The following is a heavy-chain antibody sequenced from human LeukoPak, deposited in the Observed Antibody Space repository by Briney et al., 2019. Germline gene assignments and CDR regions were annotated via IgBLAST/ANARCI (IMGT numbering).Heavy chain of an antibody. D-gene: IGHD6-19*01. J-gene: IGHJ4*02. V-gene: IGHV4-34*01. CDR3: ATRIAVAGKHFDY. CDR1: GGSFSGYY. Sequence: PSETLSLTCAVYGGSFSGYYWSWIRQPPGKGLEWIGEINHSGSTNYNPSLKSRVTISVDTSKNQFSLKLSSVTAADTAVYYCATRIAVAGKHFDYWGQGTLDTVSS. CDR2: INHSGST.